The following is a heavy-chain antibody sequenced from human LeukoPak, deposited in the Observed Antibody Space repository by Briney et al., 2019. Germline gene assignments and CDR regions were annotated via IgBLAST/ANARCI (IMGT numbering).Heavy chain of an antibody. J-gene: IGHJ4*02. CDR3: ARPNRAARPGLDFDY. Sequence: SETLSLTCAVYGGSFSGYYWSRIRQPPGKGLEWIGEINHSGSTNYNPSLKSRVTISVDTSKNQFPLKLSSVTAADTAVYYCARPNRAARPGLDFDYWGQGTLVTVSS. CDR1: GGSFSGYY. CDR2: INHSGST. V-gene: IGHV4-34*01. D-gene: IGHD6-6*01.